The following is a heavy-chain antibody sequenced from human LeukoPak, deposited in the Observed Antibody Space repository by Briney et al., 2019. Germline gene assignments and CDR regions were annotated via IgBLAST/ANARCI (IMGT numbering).Heavy chain of an antibody. D-gene: IGHD3-10*01. CDR3: AKDQEVRGVKQIYYYYYGMDV. V-gene: IGHV3-30*18. CDR2: ISYDGSNK. J-gene: IGHJ6*02. Sequence: PGGSLRLSCAASGFTFSSYGMHWVRQAPGKGLEWVAVISYDGSNKYYADSVKGRFTISRDNSKNTLYLQMNSLRAEDTAVYYCAKDQEVRGVKQIYYYYYGMDVWGQGTTVTVSS. CDR1: GFTFSSYG.